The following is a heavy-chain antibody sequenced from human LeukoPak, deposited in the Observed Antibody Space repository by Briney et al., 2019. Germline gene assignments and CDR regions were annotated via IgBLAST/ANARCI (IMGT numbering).Heavy chain of an antibody. CDR3: AKDGDDSSGWYEEYYYGMDV. J-gene: IGHJ6*02. V-gene: IGHV3-30*18. Sequence: GGSLRLSCAASGFTFSSYGMHWVRQAPGKGLEWVAVISYDGSNKYYADSVKGRFTISRDNSKNTLYLQMNSLRAEDTAVYYCAKDGDDSSGWYEEYYYGMDVWGQGTTVTVSS. D-gene: IGHD6-19*01. CDR1: GFTFSSYG. CDR2: ISYDGSNK.